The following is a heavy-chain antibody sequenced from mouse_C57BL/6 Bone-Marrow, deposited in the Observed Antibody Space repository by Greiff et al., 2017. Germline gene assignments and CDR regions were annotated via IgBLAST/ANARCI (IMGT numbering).Heavy chain of an antibody. CDR2: INPGSGGT. Sequence: QVQLQQSGAALVRPGPSVKVSCKASGYAFTNYLIEWVKQRPGQGLEWIGVINPGSGGTNYNEKFKGKATLTADKSSSTAYMQLSSLTSEEAAVYFCARSGDYDGVWGTGTTVTVST. J-gene: IGHJ1*03. D-gene: IGHD2-4*01. V-gene: IGHV1-54*01. CDR3: ARSGDYDGV. CDR1: GYAFTNYL.